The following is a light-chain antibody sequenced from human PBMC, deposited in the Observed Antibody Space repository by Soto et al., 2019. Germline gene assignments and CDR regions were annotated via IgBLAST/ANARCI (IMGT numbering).Light chain of an antibody. CDR1: QSNSRY. Sequence: DIQMTQSPSSLSASVGDRVTITCRASQSNSRYLNWYQQKAGKVPKVLIYAATSLQSGVPPRFSGSGSGTDFTLTFSSLQPEDFATCYCQESYVPPWSFGRGTRVEI. CDR2: AAT. J-gene: IGKJ1*01. V-gene: IGKV1-39*01. CDR3: QESYVPPWS.